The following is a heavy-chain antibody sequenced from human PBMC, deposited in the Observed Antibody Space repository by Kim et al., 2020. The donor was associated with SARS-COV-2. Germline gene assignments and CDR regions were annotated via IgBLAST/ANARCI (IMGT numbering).Heavy chain of an antibody. CDR3: AKDLRTATHILLDQ. Sequence: GGSLRLSCAASGFTFNTYAMHWVRQAPGKGLEWVAVIWYDGSNRYYADSVKGRFTISRDNSKNTLYLQMNSLSAEDTAVYYCAKDLRTATHILLDQWGQGTQGTVSS. D-gene: IGHD2-21*02. V-gene: IGHV3-33*06. CDR2: IWYDGSNR. CDR1: GFTFNTYA. J-gene: IGHJ4*02.